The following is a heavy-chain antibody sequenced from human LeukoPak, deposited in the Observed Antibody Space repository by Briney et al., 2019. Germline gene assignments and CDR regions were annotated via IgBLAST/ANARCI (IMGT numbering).Heavy chain of an antibody. CDR2: ISAYNGNT. Sequence: AASVKVSCKASGYTFTSYGISWVRQAPGQGLEWMGRISAYNGNTNYAQKLQGRVTMTTDTSTSAAYMELSSLKSEDMAVYYCAREGSMVRGVGIFGFDYWGQGTLVTVSS. J-gene: IGHJ4*02. CDR1: GYTFTSYG. D-gene: IGHD3-10*01. V-gene: IGHV1-18*03. CDR3: AREGSMVRGVGIFGFDY.